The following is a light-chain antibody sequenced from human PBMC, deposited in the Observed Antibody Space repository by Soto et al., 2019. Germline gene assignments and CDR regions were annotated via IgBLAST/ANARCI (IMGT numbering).Light chain of an antibody. CDR1: SSNIGAGYH. Sequence: QSVLTQPPSVSGDPGQRVTISCTGSSSNIGAGYHVHWYQQLPGTAPKLLIYGNSNRPSGVPDRFSGSKSGTSASLAITGLQAEDEADYYCQSYDNSLSGFWVFGGGTKLTVL. CDR2: GNS. J-gene: IGLJ3*02. V-gene: IGLV1-40*01. CDR3: QSYDNSLSGFWV.